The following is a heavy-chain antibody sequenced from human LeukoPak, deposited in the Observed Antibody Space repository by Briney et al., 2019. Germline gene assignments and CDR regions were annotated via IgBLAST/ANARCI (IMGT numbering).Heavy chain of an antibody. CDR1: GFTFDDYA. CDR3: AKVEWFGEELNYGMDV. J-gene: IGHJ6*02. Sequence: GGSLRLSCAASGFTFDDYAMHWVRQAPGKGLEWVSLISGDGGSTYYADSVKGRFTISRDNSKTSLYLQMNSLRTEDTALYYCAKVEWFGEELNYGMDVWGQGTTVTVSS. D-gene: IGHD3-10*01. CDR2: ISGDGGST. V-gene: IGHV3-43*02.